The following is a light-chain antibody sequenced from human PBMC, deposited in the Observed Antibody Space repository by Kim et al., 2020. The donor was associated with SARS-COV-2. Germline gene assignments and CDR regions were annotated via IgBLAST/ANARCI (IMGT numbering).Light chain of an antibody. CDR1: ASHTANTY. Sequence: GQIDTYSCSGGASHTANTYAYGYPQLPGAAPTLLIYGNTQRPSGVPDRFSGSKSGTSASLAISELRPEDEADYYCAAWDASLSARLFGGGTKVTVL. CDR2: GNT. J-gene: IGLJ2*01. CDR3: AAWDASLSARL. V-gene: IGLV1-47*02.